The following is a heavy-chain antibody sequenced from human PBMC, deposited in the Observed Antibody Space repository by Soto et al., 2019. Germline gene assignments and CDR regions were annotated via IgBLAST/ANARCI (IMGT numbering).Heavy chain of an antibody. V-gene: IGHV3-11*01. CDR2: ITSSGGNA. D-gene: IGHD2-8*01. J-gene: IGHJ1*01. CDR3: AREMYPQSLKYFHL. CDR1: GFSFKDYY. Sequence: GGSLRLSCAASGFSFKDYYMTWMRQTPEKGLEWISTITSSGGNAYYAASVKGRVTISRDNAHNSLYLQMSGLRAEDTALYYCAREMYPQSLKYFHLRGQGTLGT.